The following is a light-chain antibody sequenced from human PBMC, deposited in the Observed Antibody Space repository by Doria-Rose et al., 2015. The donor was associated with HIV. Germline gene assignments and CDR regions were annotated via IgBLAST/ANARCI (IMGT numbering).Light chain of an antibody. J-gene: IGKJ1*01. CDR3: HQCGTSWT. Sequence: EIVMTQSPGTLSLSPGERATLSCRASQSFSSTYLAWYQQKPGLAPSLLIYDGSARATGIQDRFSASGSGTDFTLTINRLEPEDFALYYCHQCGTSWTFGQGTKVEI. CDR1: QSFSSTY. V-gene: IGKV3-20*01. CDR2: DGS.